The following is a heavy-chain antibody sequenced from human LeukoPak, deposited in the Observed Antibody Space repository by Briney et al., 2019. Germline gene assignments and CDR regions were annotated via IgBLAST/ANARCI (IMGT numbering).Heavy chain of an antibody. CDR3: ARVFHDSSGYYYGFFDY. CDR1: GGSISSYY. J-gene: IGHJ4*02. D-gene: IGHD3-22*01. CDR2: IYYSGST. V-gene: IGHV4-59*01. Sequence: SETLSLTCTASGGSISSYYWSWIRQPPGKGLEWIGYIYYSGSTNYNPSLKSRVTISVDTSKNQFSLKLSSVTAADTAVYYCARVFHDSSGYYYGFFDYWGQGTLVTVSS.